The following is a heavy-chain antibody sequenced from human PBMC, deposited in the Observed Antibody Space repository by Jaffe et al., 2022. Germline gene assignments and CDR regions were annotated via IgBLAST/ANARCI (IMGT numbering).Heavy chain of an antibody. CDR2: ISGNGDST. CDR3: AFSLGYSTGWLHDY. Sequence: EVQLLESGGGLVQPGGSLRLSCAASGFTFSDYAMTCVRQAPGKGLEWVSGISGNGDSTYYADAVRGRFTISRDNSKNTLYLQMNSLRAEDTAVYYCAFSLGYSTGWLHDYWGQGTLVTVSS. V-gene: IGHV3-23*01. J-gene: IGHJ4*02. CDR1: GFTFSDYA. D-gene: IGHD6-19*01.